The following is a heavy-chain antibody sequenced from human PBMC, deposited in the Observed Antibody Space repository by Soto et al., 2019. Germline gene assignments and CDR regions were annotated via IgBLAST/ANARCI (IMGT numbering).Heavy chain of an antibody. CDR2: ISTYNGNT. CDR1: GYTFTSYD. CDR3: ARRGKPNDY. Sequence: HVQLVQSGAEVKKPGDSVKVSCKASGYTFTSYDISWVRQAPGQVLEWMGWISTYNGNTNYAQKIQDRVTMTTDTSTSTAYIGLRSLRSDDTALHNCARRGKPNDYREQGTRVTVSS. J-gene: IGHJ4*01. V-gene: IGHV1-18*01.